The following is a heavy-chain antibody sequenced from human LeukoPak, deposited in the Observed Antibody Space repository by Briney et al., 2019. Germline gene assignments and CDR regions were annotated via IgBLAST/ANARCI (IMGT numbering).Heavy chain of an antibody. CDR1: GGSISSYY. CDR2: IYYSGST. CDR3: ARDRYGDYPDAFDI. V-gene: IGHV4-59*01. Sequence: SETLSLTCTVSGGSISSYYWSWIRQPPGKGLEWIGYIYYSGSTNYNPSLKSRVTISVDTSKNQFSLKLSSVTAADTAAYYCARDRYGDYPDAFDIWGQGTMVTVSS. D-gene: IGHD4-17*01. J-gene: IGHJ3*02.